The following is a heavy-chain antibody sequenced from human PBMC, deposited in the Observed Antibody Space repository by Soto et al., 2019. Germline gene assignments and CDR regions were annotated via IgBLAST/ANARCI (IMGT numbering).Heavy chain of an antibody. V-gene: IGHV3-15*07. CDR3: TTTTYYYDSRGSNY. J-gene: IGHJ4*02. CDR2: IKSKTDGGTT. D-gene: IGHD3-22*01. Sequence: GGSLRLSCAASGFTFSNAWMNWVRQAPGKGLEWVGRIKSKTDGGTTDYAAPVKGRFTISRDDSKNTLYLQMNSLKTEDTAVYYCTTTTYYYDSRGSNYWGQGTLVTVSS. CDR1: GFTFSNAW.